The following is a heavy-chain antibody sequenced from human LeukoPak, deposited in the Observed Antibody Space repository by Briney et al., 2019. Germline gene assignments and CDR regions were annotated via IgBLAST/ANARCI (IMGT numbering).Heavy chain of an antibody. CDR1: GLTFSSYA. CDR3: ARDRGMGSGSYYGWFDP. CDR2: ISYDGSNK. Sequence: GGSLRLSCAASGLTFSSYAMHWVRQAPGKGLEWVAVISYDGSNKYYADSVKGRFTISRDNSKNTLYLQMNSLRAEDTAVYYCARDRGMGSGSYYGWFDPWGQGTLVTVSS. J-gene: IGHJ5*02. D-gene: IGHD3-10*01. V-gene: IGHV3-30*04.